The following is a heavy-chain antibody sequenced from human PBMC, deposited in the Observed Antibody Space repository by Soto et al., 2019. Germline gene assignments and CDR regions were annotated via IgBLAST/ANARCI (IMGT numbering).Heavy chain of an antibody. Sequence: SETLSLTCAVYGGSFSGYYWSWIRQPPGKGLEWIGEINHSGSTNYNPSLKSRVTISVDTSKNQFSLKLSSVTAADTAVYYCARGSLNSYDFWSCFPSHYYYYGMDVWGQGTTVPVSS. V-gene: IGHV4-34*01. CDR2: INHSGST. J-gene: IGHJ6*02. CDR3: ARGSLNSYDFWSCFPSHYYYYGMDV. D-gene: IGHD3-3*01. CDR1: GGSFSGYY.